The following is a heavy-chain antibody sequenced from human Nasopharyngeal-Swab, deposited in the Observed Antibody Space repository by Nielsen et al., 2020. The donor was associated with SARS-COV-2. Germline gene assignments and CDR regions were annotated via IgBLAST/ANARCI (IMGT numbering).Heavy chain of an antibody. V-gene: IGHV3-33*06. Sequence: GESLKISCAASGFTFSNYGMHWVRQAPGKGLEWVALIWSDGSRQHYADSVKGRFTISRDNSKNTLYLQMSSLRAEDTALYYCVKDGYCTNGVCGFDAFDIWGRGTMVTVSS. D-gene: IGHD2-8*01. CDR2: IWSDGSRQ. J-gene: IGHJ3*02. CDR3: VKDGYCTNGVCGFDAFDI. CDR1: GFTFSNYG.